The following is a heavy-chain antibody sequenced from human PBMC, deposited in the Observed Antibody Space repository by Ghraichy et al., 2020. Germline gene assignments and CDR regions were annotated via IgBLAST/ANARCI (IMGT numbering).Heavy chain of an antibody. D-gene: IGHD6-13*01. CDR2: IQDSGST. V-gene: IGHV4-59*01. CDR3: AREKSIAAESGYYFYGMAL. Sequence: SDTLSLMCTVSGGSIRHYHWSWIRQPPGKGLEWIGYIQDSGSTKYNPSLKSRVTMSVDTSKNQFSLKLTSVTAADTAVYYCAREKSIAAESGYYFYGMALWGKGTTVTVSS. J-gene: IGHJ6*04. CDR1: GGSIRHYH.